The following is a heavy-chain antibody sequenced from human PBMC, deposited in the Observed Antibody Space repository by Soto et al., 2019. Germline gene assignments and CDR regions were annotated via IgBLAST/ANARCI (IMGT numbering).Heavy chain of an antibody. CDR2: ISAYDGDT. CDR3: AREKEQQMSHAFDF. CDR1: GYTFTAYG. J-gene: IGHJ3*01. D-gene: IGHD6-13*01. Sequence: QVHLVQSGPEVKKPGASVKVSCKTSGYTFTAYGFSWVRQAPGQGLEWMGWISAYDGDTKYAQNLQGRVTMTTDTSTSTVYMELRSLRSDDTAVYYCAREKEQQMSHAFDFWGQGTMVTVSS. V-gene: IGHV1-18*01.